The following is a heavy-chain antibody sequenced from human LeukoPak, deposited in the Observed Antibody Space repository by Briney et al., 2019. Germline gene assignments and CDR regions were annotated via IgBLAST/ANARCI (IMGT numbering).Heavy chain of an antibody. D-gene: IGHD5-18*01. CDR2: INHSGST. CDR3: AREDTAMVSDY. CDR1: GGSFSGYY. Sequence: SETLSLTCAVYGGSFSGYYWSWIRQPPGKGLEWIGEINHSGSTNYNPPLKSRVTISVDTSKNQFSLKLSSVTAADTAVYYCAREDTAMVSDYWGQGTLVTVSS. J-gene: IGHJ4*02. V-gene: IGHV4-34*01.